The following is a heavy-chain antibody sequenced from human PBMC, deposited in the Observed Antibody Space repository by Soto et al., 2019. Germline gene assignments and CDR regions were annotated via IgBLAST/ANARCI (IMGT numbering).Heavy chain of an antibody. J-gene: IGHJ5*02. CDR1: GGSFSCYY. D-gene: IGHD3-10*01. CDR3: ARGGGYYGSGSYYHLGGRFDP. V-gene: IGHV4-34*01. CDR2: INHSGST. Sequence: TSETLSLTCAVYGGSFSCYYWSWIRQPPGKGLEWIGEINHSGSTNYNPSLKSRVTISVDTSKNQFSLKLSSVTAADTAVYYCARGGGYYGSGSYYHLGGRFDPWGQGTLVTVSS.